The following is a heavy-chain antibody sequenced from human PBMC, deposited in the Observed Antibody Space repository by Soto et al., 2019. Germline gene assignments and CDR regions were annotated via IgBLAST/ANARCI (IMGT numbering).Heavy chain of an antibody. CDR3: ARESGYGDNWFDP. V-gene: IGHV3-21*01. Sequence: EVQLVESGGGLVKPGGSLRLSCAASGFTFSSYSMNWVRQAPGKGLEWVSSISSSSSYIYYADSVKGRFTISRDNAKNSLYLQMNSLRAEHTAVYYCARESGYGDNWFDPWGQGTLVTVSS. D-gene: IGHD5-12*01. J-gene: IGHJ5*02. CDR2: ISSSSSYI. CDR1: GFTFSSYS.